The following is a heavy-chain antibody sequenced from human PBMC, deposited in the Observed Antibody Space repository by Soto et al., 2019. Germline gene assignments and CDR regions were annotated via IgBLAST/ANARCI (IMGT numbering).Heavy chain of an antibody. CDR1: GYSISSGY. J-gene: IGHJ4*02. V-gene: IGHV3-7*01. Sequence: ETLSLTCAVSGYSISSGYFWGWIRQPPGKGLEWVANTRQDGGQSYLVDSVQGRFTISRDNAKNSVYLQMNSLRAEDTAVYYCVRDGSTGWHFDSWGQGTLVTVSS. CDR2: TRQDGGQS. D-gene: IGHD6-19*01. CDR3: VRDGSTGWHFDS.